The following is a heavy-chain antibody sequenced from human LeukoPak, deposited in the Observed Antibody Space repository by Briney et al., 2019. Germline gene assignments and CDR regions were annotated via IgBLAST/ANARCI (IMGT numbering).Heavy chain of an antibody. D-gene: IGHD2-15*01. J-gene: IGHJ4*02. CDR2: ISAYNGNT. CDR1: GYTFTSYG. CDR3: APYGYCSGGSCYSLADPPLYFDY. Sequence: GASVKVSCKASGYTFTSYGISWVRQAPGQGLEWMGWISAYNGNTNYAQKLQGRVTMTTDTSTSTAYMELRSLRSDDPAVYYCAPYGYCSGGSCYSLADPPLYFDYWGQGTLVTVSS. V-gene: IGHV1-18*01.